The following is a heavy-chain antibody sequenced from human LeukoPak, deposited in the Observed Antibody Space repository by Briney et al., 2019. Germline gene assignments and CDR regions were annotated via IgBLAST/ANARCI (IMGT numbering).Heavy chain of an antibody. Sequence: GRSLRLSCAASGFIFTDYAMHWVRQAPGKGLEWVSSISSSSSYIYYADSVKGRFTISRDNAKNSLYLQMNSLRAEDTAVYYCAREGFLLRPFDYWGQGTLVTVSS. CDR2: ISSSSSYI. J-gene: IGHJ4*02. CDR1: GFIFTDYA. CDR3: AREGFLLRPFDY. V-gene: IGHV3-21*01. D-gene: IGHD2-15*01.